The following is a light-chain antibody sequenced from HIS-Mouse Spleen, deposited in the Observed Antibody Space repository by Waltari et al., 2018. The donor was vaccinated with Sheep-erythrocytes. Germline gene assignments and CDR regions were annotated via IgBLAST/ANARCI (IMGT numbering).Light chain of an antibody. Sequence: QSALTQPRSVSGSPGQSVTIPCTGTSSYVGGYNYVSWYQQHPGKAPQLMIYDVSKRPSGVPDRFSGSKSGNTASLTISGLQAEDEADYYCCSYAGSYNHVFATGTKVTVL. CDR3: CSYAGSYNHV. CDR2: DVS. V-gene: IGLV2-11*01. CDR1: SSYVGGYNY. J-gene: IGLJ1*01.